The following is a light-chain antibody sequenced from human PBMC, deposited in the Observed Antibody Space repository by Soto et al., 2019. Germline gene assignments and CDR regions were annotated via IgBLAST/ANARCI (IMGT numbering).Light chain of an antibody. Sequence: QSALTQPRSASGSPGQSITISCTGTSSDVGGYNYVSWYQQHPAKAPKLIIFDVSKRPSGVPNRFSGSKSGNTASLTISGLRAEDEADYFCCSYAGSYTHVFGTGTKVTVL. CDR1: SSDVGGYNY. V-gene: IGLV2-11*01. J-gene: IGLJ1*01. CDR3: CSYAGSYTHV. CDR2: DVS.